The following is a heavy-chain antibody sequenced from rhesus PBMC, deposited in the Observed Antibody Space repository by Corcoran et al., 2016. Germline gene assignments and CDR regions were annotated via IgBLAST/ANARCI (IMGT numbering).Heavy chain of an antibody. CDR2: IPYNGSP. Sequence: QGQLQEWGPGLVKPSGSLSPTCAVSGYSLSSGTYWSWTCKPPGTGLTWFGYIPYNGSPRTNPSLKRLVTISSDTSKNQFSLKRSSVAAAHTAVYYCASQISSGWLFFDYWGQGVLVTVSS. CDR3: ASQISSGWLFFDY. CDR1: GYSLSSGTY. J-gene: IGHJ4*01. V-gene: IGHV4-122*02. D-gene: IGHD6-31*01.